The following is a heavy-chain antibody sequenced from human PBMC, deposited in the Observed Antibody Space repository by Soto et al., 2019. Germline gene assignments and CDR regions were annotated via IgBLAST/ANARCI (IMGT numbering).Heavy chain of an antibody. V-gene: IGHV1-8*01. CDR3: ARAIFGAPNDF. D-gene: IGHD3-3*01. CDR2: MNPGSGDT. Sequence: ASVKVSCKASGYSFTNNDVSWVRQATGQGLEWMGWMNPGSGDTGYAQKFQGRVTMTRDISIATAYMELSSLRSDDTAVYFCARAIFGAPNDFWGQGTLVTVSS. J-gene: IGHJ4*02. CDR1: GYSFTNND.